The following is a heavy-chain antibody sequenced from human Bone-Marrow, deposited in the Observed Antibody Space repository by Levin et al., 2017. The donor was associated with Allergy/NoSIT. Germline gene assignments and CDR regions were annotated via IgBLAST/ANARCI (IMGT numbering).Heavy chain of an antibody. Sequence: SETLSLTCTVSGGSISSRSYYWGWIRQPPGKGLEWIGSIYNTGNAYYDPSLKSRVTISVDTSKNQFSLKLSSVTAADTAVYYCARRGRVGDGVWYFDYWGQGTLVTVSS. CDR1: GGSISSRSYY. J-gene: IGHJ4*02. D-gene: IGHD1-26*01. CDR2: IYNTGNA. V-gene: IGHV4-39*01. CDR3: ARRGRVGDGVWYFDY.